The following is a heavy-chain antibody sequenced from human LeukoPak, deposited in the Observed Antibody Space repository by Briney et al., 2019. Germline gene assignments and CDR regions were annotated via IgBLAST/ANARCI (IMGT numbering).Heavy chain of an antibody. CDR1: GYTYTSYA. CDR3: ARAAQARRGDY. V-gene: IGHV1-3*01. D-gene: IGHD6-6*01. Sequence: ASVKVSCKASGYTYTSYAMHWVRQAPGQRLEWMGWINAGNGNTKYSQKFQGRVTITRDTSASTAYMELSSLRSEDTAVYYCARAAQARRGDYWGQGTLVTVSS. CDR2: INAGNGNT. J-gene: IGHJ4*02.